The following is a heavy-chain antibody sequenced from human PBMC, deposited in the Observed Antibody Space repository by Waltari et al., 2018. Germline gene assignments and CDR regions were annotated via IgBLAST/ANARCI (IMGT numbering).Heavy chain of an antibody. D-gene: IGHD1-26*01. CDR1: GGSISSHY. CDR3: ARAGIVGATVDY. CDR2: IYYSGST. V-gene: IGHV4-59*11. J-gene: IGHJ4*02. Sequence: QVQLRESGPGLVRPSETLSLTCTVSGGSISSHYWRWIRQPPGKGLEWIGDIYYSGSTNYNPSLKSRVTISVDTSKNQFSLKLSSVTAADTAVYYCARAGIVGATVDYWGQGTLVTVSS.